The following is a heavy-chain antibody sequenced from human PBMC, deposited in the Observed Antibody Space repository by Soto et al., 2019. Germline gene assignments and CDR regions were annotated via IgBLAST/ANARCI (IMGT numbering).Heavy chain of an antibody. CDR3: ARQEVGYYYYYYYMDV. V-gene: IGHV4-34*01. CDR1: GGAFSGYY. Sequence: SETLSLTCAVYGGAFSGYYWTWVRQTPGKGLEWIGENYHGGSTTYNPSLKSRVTISVDTSKNQFSLKLSSVTAADTAVYYCARQEVGYYYYYYYMDVWGKGTTVTVSS. J-gene: IGHJ6*03. D-gene: IGHD3-10*01. CDR2: NYHGGST.